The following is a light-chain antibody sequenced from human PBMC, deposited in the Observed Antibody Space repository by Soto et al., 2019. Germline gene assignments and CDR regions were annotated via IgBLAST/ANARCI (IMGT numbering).Light chain of an antibody. J-gene: IGLJ2*01. Sequence: QSALSQPRSVSGSPGQSVTISCTGSSSDVGGYNHVSWYQHHPGKAPKVMIYDVSKRTSGVPDRFSGSKSGNTASLTISGLQAEDEADFYFAAWDDSLSGPVVFGGGTKLTVL. CDR3: AAWDDSLSGPVV. CDR1: SSDVGGYNH. CDR2: DVS. V-gene: IGLV2-11*01.